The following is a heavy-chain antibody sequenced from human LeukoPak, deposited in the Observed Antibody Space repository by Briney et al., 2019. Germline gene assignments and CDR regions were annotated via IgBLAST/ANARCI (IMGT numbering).Heavy chain of an antibody. J-gene: IGHJ4*02. D-gene: IGHD3-22*01. V-gene: IGHV1-2*02. CDR2: LNPKSGGT. CDR3: ARGDLGHYYDRSGPIDY. CDR1: GYTFTGYN. Sequence: ASVKVSCKASGYTFTGYNIHWVRQAPGQGLEWMGWLNPKSGGTIYAQQFQGRVTMTRDTSISTAYMELSSLRSDDTAVYYCARGDLGHYYDRSGPIDYWGQGNLVTVPS.